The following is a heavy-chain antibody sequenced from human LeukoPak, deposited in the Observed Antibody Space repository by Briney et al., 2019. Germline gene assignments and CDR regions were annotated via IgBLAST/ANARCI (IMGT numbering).Heavy chain of an antibody. Sequence: RGGPLRLSCAAPGSTFSSYAMTWVRQAPDKGREWVSAIGVRDGSTYYADSVKGRFTISRDDSQNTLYLQMNSLSAEDTAVYYCAKVETSGGANCYALDYWGQGALVTVSS. D-gene: IGHD2-2*01. CDR1: GSTFSSYA. CDR2: IGVRDGST. J-gene: IGHJ4*02. CDR3: AKVETSGGANCYALDY. V-gene: IGHV3-23*01.